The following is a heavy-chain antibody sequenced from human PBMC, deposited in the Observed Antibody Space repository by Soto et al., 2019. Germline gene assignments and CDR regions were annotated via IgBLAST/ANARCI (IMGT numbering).Heavy chain of an antibody. CDR3: ARGGKGLAPVWGSYRYVLRPQYYFDY. Sequence: SETLSLTCAVYGGSFSGYYWSWIRQPPGKGLEWIGEINHSGSTNYNPSLKSRVTISVDTSKNQFSLKLSSVTAADTAVYYCARGGKGLAPVWGSYRYVLRPQYYFDYWGQGTLVTVSS. CDR2: INHSGST. V-gene: IGHV4-34*01. D-gene: IGHD3-16*02. CDR1: GGSFSGYY. J-gene: IGHJ4*02.